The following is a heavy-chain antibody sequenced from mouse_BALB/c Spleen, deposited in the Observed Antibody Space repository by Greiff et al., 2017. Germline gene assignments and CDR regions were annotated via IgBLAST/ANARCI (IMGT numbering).Heavy chain of an antibody. D-gene: IGHD4-1*01. V-gene: IGHV3-2*02. Sequence: EVKLMESGPGLVKPSQSLSLTCTVTGYSITSDYAWNWIRQFPGNKLEWMGYISYSGSTSYNPSLKSRISITRDTSKNQFFLQLNSVTTEDTATYYCARYSNWEGQNYYAMDYGGQGTSVTVSS. CDR1: GYSITSDYA. CDR3: ARYSNWEGQNYYAMDY. CDR2: ISYSGST. J-gene: IGHJ4*01.